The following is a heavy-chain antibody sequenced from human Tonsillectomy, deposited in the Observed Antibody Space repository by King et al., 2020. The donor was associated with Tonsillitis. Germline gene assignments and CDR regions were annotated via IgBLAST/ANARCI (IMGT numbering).Heavy chain of an antibody. V-gene: IGHV3-9*01. CDR2: ISWNSGSI. J-gene: IGHJ4*02. CDR1: GFTFNDYA. Sequence: VQLVESGGGLVQPGRSLRLSCGASGFTFNDYAMHWVRQAPGKGLEWFSGISWNSGSIGYADSVKGRFTISRDNAKNSLYLQMNSLRAEDTALYYCAKDKSSWYYFDYWGQGTLVTVSS. D-gene: IGHD6-13*01. CDR3: AKDKSSWYYFDY.